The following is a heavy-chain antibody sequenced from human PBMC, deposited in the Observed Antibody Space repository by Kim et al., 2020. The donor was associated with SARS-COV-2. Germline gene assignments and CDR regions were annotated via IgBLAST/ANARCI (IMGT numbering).Heavy chain of an antibody. CDR2: ISWNSGTI. CDR1: GFTFDDYA. J-gene: IGHJ4*02. Sequence: GGSLRLSCAASGFTFDDYAMHWVRQAPGKGLEWVSGISWNSGTIGYADSVKGRFTIPRDNAKNSLYLQMNSLRAEDTALYYCAKARGPYSSSIDYLGQGT. CDR3: AKARGPYSSSIDY. V-gene: IGHV3-9*01. D-gene: IGHD6-19*01.